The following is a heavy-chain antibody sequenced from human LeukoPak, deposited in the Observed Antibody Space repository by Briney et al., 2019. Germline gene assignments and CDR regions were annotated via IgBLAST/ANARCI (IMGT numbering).Heavy chain of an antibody. V-gene: IGHV1-8*01. D-gene: IGHD6-13*01. CDR3: ARGLGSAAGDNWFDP. J-gene: IGHJ5*02. CDR2: MNPNSGNT. CDR1: GYTFTSYD. Sequence: ASVKVSCKASGYTFTSYDINWVRQATGQELEWMGWMNPNSGNTGYAQKFQGRVTMTRNTSISTAYMELSSLRSEDTAVYYCARGLGSAAGDNWFDPWGQGTLVTVSS.